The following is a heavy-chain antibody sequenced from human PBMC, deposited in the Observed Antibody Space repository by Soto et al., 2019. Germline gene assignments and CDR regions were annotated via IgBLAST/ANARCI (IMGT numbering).Heavy chain of an antibody. CDR2: INPSGGST. CDR3: ARDKWSIVVVPAANNYYGMAV. Sequence: ASVKVSCKASGYTFTSYYMHWVRLAPGQGLEWMGIINPSGGSTSYAQKFQGRVTMTRDTSTSTVYMELSSLRSEDTAVYYCARDKWSIVVVPAANNYYGMAVRGQGTTVTVSS. D-gene: IGHD2-2*01. V-gene: IGHV1-46*01. J-gene: IGHJ6*02. CDR1: GYTFTSYY.